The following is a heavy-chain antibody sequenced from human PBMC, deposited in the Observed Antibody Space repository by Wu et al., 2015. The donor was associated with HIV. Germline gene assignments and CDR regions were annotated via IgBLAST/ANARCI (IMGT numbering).Heavy chain of an antibody. D-gene: IGHD2-21*01. CDR2: IIPISKTA. CDR3: ARDLLWGEDF. V-gene: IGHV1-69*01. Sequence: QVQMVQSGAEVKKPGSSVRVSCKASGGTFSSYAFSWVRQAPGQGLEWMGGIIPISKTADYAQKFQGRVTITADESTRTIYTALTGLRSEDTAIYFCARDLLWGEDFWGQGTLVTVST. J-gene: IGHJ4*02. CDR1: GGTFSSYA.